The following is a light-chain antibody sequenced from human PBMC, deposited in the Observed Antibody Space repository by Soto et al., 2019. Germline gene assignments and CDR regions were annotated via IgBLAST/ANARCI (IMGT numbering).Light chain of an antibody. Sequence: DIQMTQSPSSLSASVGDRVTITCRAGQSISSYLNWYQQKPGKAPKLLIYGASSLQSGVPSRFSGSGSGTDFTLTISSLQPVDFATYYCQQSYSTPPTFGQGTRLEIK. J-gene: IGKJ5*01. CDR2: GAS. CDR3: QQSYSTPPT. CDR1: QSISSY. V-gene: IGKV1-39*01.